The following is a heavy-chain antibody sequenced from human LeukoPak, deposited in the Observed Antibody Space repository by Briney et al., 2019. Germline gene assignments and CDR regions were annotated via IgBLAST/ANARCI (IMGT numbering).Heavy chain of an antibody. CDR3: ARDFRAAMVSDWFDP. CDR2: ISAYNGNT. D-gene: IGHD5-18*01. Sequence: GASVTVSCKASGYTFTSYGISWVRQAPGQGLEWMGWISAYNGNTNYAQKLQGRVTMTTDTSTSTAYMELRSLRSDDTAVYYCARDFRAAMVSDWFDPWGQGTLVTVSS. J-gene: IGHJ5*02. V-gene: IGHV1-18*01. CDR1: GYTFTSYG.